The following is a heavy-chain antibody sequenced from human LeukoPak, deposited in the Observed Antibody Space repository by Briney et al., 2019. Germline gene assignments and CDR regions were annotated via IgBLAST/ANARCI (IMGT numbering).Heavy chain of an antibody. D-gene: IGHD6-13*01. J-gene: IGHJ5*02. CDR3: ARDGKYSSSANWFDP. V-gene: IGHV1-69*05. CDR2: IIPIFGTA. Sequence: SXKVSCKASGGTFSSYAISWVRQAPGQGLEWMGRIIPIFGTANYAQKFQGRVTITTDESTSTAYMELSSLRSEDTAVYYCARDGKYSSSANWFDPWGQGTLVTVSS. CDR1: GGTFSSYA.